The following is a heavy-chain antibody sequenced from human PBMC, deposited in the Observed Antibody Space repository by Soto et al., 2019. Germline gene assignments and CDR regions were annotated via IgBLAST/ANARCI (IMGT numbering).Heavy chain of an antibody. CDR2: FDPGDGET. D-gene: IGHD4-17*01. CDR3: ARAGLTTPATPTRNNWFDP. V-gene: IGHV1-24*01. Sequence: ASVKVSCKVSGYTLTELSMHWVRQAPGKGLEWMGGFDPGDGETIYAQKFQGRVTRTEDTSTDTAYMELSSLRSEDTAVYYCARAGLTTPATPTRNNWFDPWGQGTLVTVSS. J-gene: IGHJ5*02. CDR1: GYTLTELS.